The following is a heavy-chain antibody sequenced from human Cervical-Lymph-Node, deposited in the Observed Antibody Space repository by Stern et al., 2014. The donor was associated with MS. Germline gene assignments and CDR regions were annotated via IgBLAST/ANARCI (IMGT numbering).Heavy chain of an antibody. V-gene: IGHV3-30*18. CDR2: ISYDGSNK. CDR1: GFTFSSYG. D-gene: IGHD4-17*01. J-gene: IGHJ6*02. CDR3: AKERHGDYVFYYGMDV. Sequence: VQLVESGGGVVQPGRSLRLSCAASGFTFSSYGMHWVRQAPGKGLERGAVISYDGSNKYYADSVKGRVTISRDNSKNTLYLQMNSLRAEDTAVYYCAKERHGDYVFYYGMDVWGQGTTVTVSS.